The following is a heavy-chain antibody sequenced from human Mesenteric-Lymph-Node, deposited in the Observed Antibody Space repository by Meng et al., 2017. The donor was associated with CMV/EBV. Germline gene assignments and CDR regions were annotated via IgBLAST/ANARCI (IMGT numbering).Heavy chain of an antibody. CDR1: GGTFSSYA. Sequence: ASVKVSCKASGGTFSSYAISWVRQAPGQGLEWMGIINPSGGSTSYAQKFQGRVTMTTDTSTSTAYMELRSLRSDDTAVYYCARGFLVSPYFDYWGQGTLVTVSS. J-gene: IGHJ4*02. V-gene: IGHV1-46*01. D-gene: IGHD4-23*01. CDR2: INPSGGST. CDR3: ARGFLVSPYFDY.